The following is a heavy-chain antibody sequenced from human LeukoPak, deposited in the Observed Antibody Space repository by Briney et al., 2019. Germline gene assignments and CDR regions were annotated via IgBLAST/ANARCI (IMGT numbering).Heavy chain of an antibody. D-gene: IGHD3-3*01. CDR1: GGSIGSSSYY. V-gene: IGHV4-39*01. Sequence: SETLSLTCTVSGGSIGSSSYYWGWIRQPPGKGLEWIGSIYYSGSTYYNPSLKSRVTISVDTSKNQFSLKLSSVTAADTAVYYCVRGAYYDFWSGYYSFDYWGQGTLVTVSS. CDR2: IYYSGST. J-gene: IGHJ4*02. CDR3: VRGAYYDFWSGYYSFDY.